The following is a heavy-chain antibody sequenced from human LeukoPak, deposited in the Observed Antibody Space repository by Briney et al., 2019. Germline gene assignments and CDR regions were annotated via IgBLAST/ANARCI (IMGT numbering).Heavy chain of an antibody. D-gene: IGHD2-8*01. CDR1: GFTFDDYA. CDR3: AKDWGVSYNWFDR. J-gene: IGHJ5*02. V-gene: IGHV3-9*01. CDR2: ISWNSGSI. Sequence: PGGSLRLSCAASGFTFDDYAMHWVRQAPGKGLEWVSGISWNSGSIGYADSVKGRFTISRDNAKNSLYLQMNSLRAEDTALYYCAKDWGVSYNWFDRWGQGTLVTVSS.